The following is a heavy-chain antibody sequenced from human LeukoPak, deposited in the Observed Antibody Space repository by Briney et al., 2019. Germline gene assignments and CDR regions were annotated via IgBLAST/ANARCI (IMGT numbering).Heavy chain of an antibody. CDR2: INSDGSST. J-gene: IGHJ4*02. CDR1: GFTFSVYW. Sequence: GGSLRLSCAASGFTFSVYWMHWVRQAPGRGLVWVSLINSDGSSTRYADSVKGRFTISRDNAKNTLYLQMNSLRAEDTAVYYCARDQVPYSSSWYEEGYYFDYWGQGTLVTVSS. D-gene: IGHD6-13*01. V-gene: IGHV3-74*01. CDR3: ARDQVPYSSSWYEEGYYFDY.